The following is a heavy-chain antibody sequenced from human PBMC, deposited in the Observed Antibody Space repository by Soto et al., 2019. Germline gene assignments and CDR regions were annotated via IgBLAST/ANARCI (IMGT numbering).Heavy chain of an antibody. V-gene: IGHV4-34*01. CDR2: INHSGST. CDR3: ATGGSGWGFDY. J-gene: IGHJ4*02. D-gene: IGHD1-26*01. Sequence: QVQLQQWGAGLLKPSETLSLTCAVYGGSFSGYYWSWIRQPPGKGMEWIGEINHSGSTNYNPSLKSRVTISVDTSKNQFSLKLSSVTAADTAVYYCATGGSGWGFDYWGQGTLVTVSS. CDR1: GGSFSGYY.